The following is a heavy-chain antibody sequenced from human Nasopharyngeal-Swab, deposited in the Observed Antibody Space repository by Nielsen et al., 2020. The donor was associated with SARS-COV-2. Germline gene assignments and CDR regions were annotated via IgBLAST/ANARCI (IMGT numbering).Heavy chain of an antibody. CDR3: ARDQGSSWYTYYYYGMDV. Sequence: GESLKISCAASGFTFSSYAMHWVRQAPGKGLEWVAVISYDGSKKYYADSVKGRFTISRDNSKNTLYLQMNSLRAGDTAVYYCARDQGSSWYTYYYYGMDVWGQGTTVTVSS. V-gene: IGHV3-30-3*01. CDR1: GFTFSSYA. CDR2: ISYDGSKK. D-gene: IGHD6-13*01. J-gene: IGHJ6*02.